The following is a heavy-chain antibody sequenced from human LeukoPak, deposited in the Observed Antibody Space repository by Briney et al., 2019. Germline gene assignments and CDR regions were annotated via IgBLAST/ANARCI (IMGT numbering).Heavy chain of an antibody. CDR3: ARLARYYYDSSGYYIDY. V-gene: IGHV1-46*01. CDR1: GYTFTSYY. Sequence: ASVKVSCKASGYTFTSYYMHWVRQAPGQGLEWMGIINPSGGSTSYAQKLQGRVTMTRDTSTSTVYMELSSLRSEDTAVYYCARLARYYYDSSGYYIDYWGQGTLVTVSS. D-gene: IGHD3-22*01. CDR2: INPSGGST. J-gene: IGHJ4*02.